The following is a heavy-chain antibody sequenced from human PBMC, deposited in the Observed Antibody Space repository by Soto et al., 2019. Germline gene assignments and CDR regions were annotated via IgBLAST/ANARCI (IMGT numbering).Heavy chain of an antibody. CDR1: GGSISSSSYY. J-gene: IGHJ6*02. CDR2: IYYSGST. Sequence: SETLSLTCTVSGGSISSSSYYWGWIRQPPGKGLEWIGSIYYSGSTYYNPSLKSRVTISVDTSKNQFSLKLSSVTAADTAVYYCANVWCGELLYYYYRMDVWGQGTTVTVSS. V-gene: IGHV4-39*01. CDR3: ANVWCGELLYYYYRMDV. D-gene: IGHD3-10*01.